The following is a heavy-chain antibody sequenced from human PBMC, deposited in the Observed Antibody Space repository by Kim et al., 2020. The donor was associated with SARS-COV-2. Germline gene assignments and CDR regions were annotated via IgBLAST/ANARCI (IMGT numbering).Heavy chain of an antibody. CDR1: GGSFSGYY. D-gene: IGHD3-22*01. CDR2: INHSGST. Sequence: SETLSLTCAVYGGSFSGYYWSWIRQLPGKGLEWVGEINHSGSTNYNPSLKSRATISVDTPKNQFSLKLSSVTAADRAVYYCARDRGSITMIVVVNDAFDLWGQGTMVTVSS. CDR3: ARDRGSITMIVVVNDAFDL. J-gene: IGHJ3*01. V-gene: IGHV4-34*01.